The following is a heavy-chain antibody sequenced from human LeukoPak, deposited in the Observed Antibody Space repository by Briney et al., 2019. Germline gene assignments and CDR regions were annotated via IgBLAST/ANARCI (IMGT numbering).Heavy chain of an antibody. D-gene: IGHD4-17*01. CDR2: ISAYNGNT. Sequence: GASVKVSCKGSGYTFTRYGISWGRQAPGQGVEWMGWISAYNGNTNYAQKLQGRVTMTTDTSTSTAYMELRSLRSDDTAVYYCARALATVTTFLYWGQGTLVTVSS. V-gene: IGHV1-18*01. J-gene: IGHJ4*02. CDR1: GYTFTRYG. CDR3: ARALATVTTFLY.